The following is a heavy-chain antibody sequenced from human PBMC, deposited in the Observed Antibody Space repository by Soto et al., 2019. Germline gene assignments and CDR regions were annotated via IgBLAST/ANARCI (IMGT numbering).Heavy chain of an antibody. CDR2: KYHAGSS. CDR1: GGSISTSQW. D-gene: IGHD3-22*01. J-gene: IGHJ4*02. V-gene: IGHV4-4*02. CDR3: ASKTYESKGTFDY. Sequence: QVQLRESGPGLVKPSETLSLTCTVSGGSISTSQWWSWLRQPPGKGLEWIGEKYHAGSSNYNTSLKRQLTISVDRSKHPCSLKLTSVAAADPAVDYCASKTYESKGTFDYWGQGTLVTVSS.